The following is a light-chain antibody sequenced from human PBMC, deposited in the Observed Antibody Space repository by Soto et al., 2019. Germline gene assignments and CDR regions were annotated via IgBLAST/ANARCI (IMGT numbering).Light chain of an antibody. CDR1: QSVSSDY. CDR3: QQYGRLPRT. J-gene: IGKJ1*01. V-gene: IGKV3-20*01. CDR2: GAS. Sequence: ELVLTQSPGTLSLSPGQRATLSCRASQSVSSDYLAWFQQKPGQAPRLLIYGASSRATGIPERFSGSGSGTDFTLTISRLEPEDFALYYCQQYGRLPRTFGQGTKVEIK.